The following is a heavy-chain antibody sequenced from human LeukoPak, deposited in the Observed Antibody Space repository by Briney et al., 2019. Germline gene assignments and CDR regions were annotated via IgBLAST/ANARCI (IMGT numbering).Heavy chain of an antibody. CDR2: TSSNGGST. D-gene: IGHD2-2*01. Sequence: GGSLRLSCSASGFTFSSYAMHWVRQAPGKGLEYVSATSSNGGSTYYADSVKGRFTISRDNSKNTLYLQMSSLRAEDTAVYYCVKGFGYCSSTSCYGNWFDPWGQGTLVTVSS. CDR1: GFTFSSYA. CDR3: VKGFGYCSSTSCYGNWFDP. V-gene: IGHV3-64D*06. J-gene: IGHJ5*02.